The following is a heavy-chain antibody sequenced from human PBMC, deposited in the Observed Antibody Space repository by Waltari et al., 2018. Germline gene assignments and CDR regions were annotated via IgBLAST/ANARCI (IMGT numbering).Heavy chain of an antibody. Sequence: QMQLQQRGAGLLKPSETLSLTCAVYGGSFNGHYWSWIRRPPGKGLGWIGELNHRGSTNNNRSLKSRVTISFDKSKSQFSLKLNSVTAADTAIYYCARGTVADYVLAAYYYGLDVWGQGTTVTVSS. D-gene: IGHD4-17*01. CDR2: LNHRGST. CDR1: GGSFNGHY. CDR3: ARGTVADYVLAAYYYGLDV. J-gene: IGHJ6*02. V-gene: IGHV4-34*01.